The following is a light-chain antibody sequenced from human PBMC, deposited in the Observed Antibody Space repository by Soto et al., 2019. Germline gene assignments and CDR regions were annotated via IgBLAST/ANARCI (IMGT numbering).Light chain of an antibody. V-gene: IGLV1-40*01. J-gene: IGLJ2*01. Sequence: QSVLTQPPSVSGAPGQRVTISCTGSSSNIGAGYDVHWYQQLPGTAPKLLIYGNSNRPSGVPDRFSGSKSGTSASLDITGLQAEDEADYSCQSYDSSLSGNVVFGGGTKVTVL. CDR3: QSYDSSLSGNVV. CDR2: GNS. CDR1: SSNIGAGYD.